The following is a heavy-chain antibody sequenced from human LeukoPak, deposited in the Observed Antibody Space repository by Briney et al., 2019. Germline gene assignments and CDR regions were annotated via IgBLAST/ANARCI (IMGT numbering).Heavy chain of an antibody. Sequence: GSLRLSCAASGFTFSSYAMHWVRQAPGKGLEWVTVISYDGSSKYYADSVKGRFTISRDNSKNTLYLQMNSLRAEDTAVYYCAREVAMGRGYSLDYWGQGTLVTVSS. V-gene: IGHV3-30-3*01. J-gene: IGHJ4*02. CDR3: AREVAMGRGYSLDY. D-gene: IGHD3-22*01. CDR2: ISYDGSSK. CDR1: GFTFSSYA.